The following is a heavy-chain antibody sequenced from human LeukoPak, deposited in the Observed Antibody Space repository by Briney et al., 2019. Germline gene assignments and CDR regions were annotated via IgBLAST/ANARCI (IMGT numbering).Heavy chain of an antibody. V-gene: IGHV4-34*01. CDR1: GGSFSGYY. CDR2: IYYSGST. CDR3: ARAHPYYYDSSGYYDNYYYYGMDV. Sequence: SETLSLTCAVYGGSFSGYYWSWIRQPPGKGLEWIGSIYYSGSTYYNPSLKSRVTISVDTSKNQFSLKLSSVTAADTAVYYCARAHPYYYDSSGYYDNYYYYGMDVWGQGTTVTVSS. J-gene: IGHJ6*02. D-gene: IGHD3-22*01.